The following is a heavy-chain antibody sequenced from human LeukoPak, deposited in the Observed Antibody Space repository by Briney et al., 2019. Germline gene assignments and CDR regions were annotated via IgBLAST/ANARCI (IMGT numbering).Heavy chain of an antibody. D-gene: IGHD1-26*01. CDR2: INPNSGGT. CDR3: ARDLVGATGVWFDP. Sequence: ASVKVSCKASGYTFTGYYMHWVRQAPGQGLEWMGWINPNSGGTNYAQKFQGRVTMTRDTPISTAYMELSRLRSDDTAVYYCARDLVGATGVWFDPWGQGTLVTVSS. J-gene: IGHJ5*02. CDR1: GYTFTGYY. V-gene: IGHV1-2*02.